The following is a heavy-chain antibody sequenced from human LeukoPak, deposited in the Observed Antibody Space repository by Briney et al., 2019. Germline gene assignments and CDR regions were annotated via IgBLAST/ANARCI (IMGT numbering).Heavy chain of an antibody. V-gene: IGHV4-59*01. J-gene: IGHJ5*02. D-gene: IGHD1-26*01. CDR3: ARVVKWELRGVNWFDP. Sequence: SETLSLTCTVFGGSISSYYWSWIRQPPGKGLEWIGYIYYSGSTNYNPSLKSRVTISVDTSKNQFSLKLSSVTAADTAVYYCARVVKWELRGVNWFDPWGQGTLVTVSS. CDR1: GGSISSYY. CDR2: IYYSGST.